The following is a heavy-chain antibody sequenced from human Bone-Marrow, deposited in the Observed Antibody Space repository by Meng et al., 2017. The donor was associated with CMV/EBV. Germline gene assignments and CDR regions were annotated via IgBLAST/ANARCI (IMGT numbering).Heavy chain of an antibody. J-gene: IGHJ3*02. D-gene: IGHD3-16*01. CDR2: INWNGGST. Sequence: GGSLRLSCAASGFTFDDYGMSWVRQAPGKGLEWVSGINWNGGSTGYADSVKGRFTISRDNSKNTLYLQMNSLRAEDTAVYYCARPRIRGEFDIWGQGTMVTVPS. CDR3: ARPRIRGEFDI. CDR1: GFTFDDYG. V-gene: IGHV3-20*04.